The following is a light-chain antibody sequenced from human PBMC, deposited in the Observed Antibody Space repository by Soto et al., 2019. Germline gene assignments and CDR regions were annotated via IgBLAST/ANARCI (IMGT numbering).Light chain of an antibody. J-gene: IGLJ1*01. CDR2: LEGSGSY. CDR1: SGHSSYI. Sequence: QPVLTQSSSASASLGSSVKLTCTLSSGHSSYIIAWHQQQPGKAPRYLMKLEGSGSYNKGSGVPDRFSGSSSGADRYLTISNLQFEDEADYYCETWESNTQVFGTGNKVTVL. CDR3: ETWESNTQV. V-gene: IGLV4-60*02.